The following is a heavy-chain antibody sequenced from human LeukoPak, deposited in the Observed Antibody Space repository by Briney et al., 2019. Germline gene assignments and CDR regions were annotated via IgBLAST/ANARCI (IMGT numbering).Heavy chain of an antibody. J-gene: IGHJ4*02. D-gene: IGHD3-10*01. CDR2: ISGSGDDT. CDR3: AKPHYSGSGSYSREDY. Sequence: PGGSLRLTCAASGFTFSSYAMTWVRQAPGKGLECVSAISGSGDDTYYAESVKGRFTISRDNSKITGYLQMNSLRAEDTAVYYCAKPHYSGSGSYSREDYWGQGTLVTVSS. V-gene: IGHV3-23*01. CDR1: GFTFSSYA.